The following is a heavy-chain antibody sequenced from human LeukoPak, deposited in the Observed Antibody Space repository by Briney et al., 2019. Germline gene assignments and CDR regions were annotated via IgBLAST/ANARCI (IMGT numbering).Heavy chain of an antibody. CDR1: GGSISSSSYY. CDR2: IYYSGST. CDR3: ARQYGYSVDY. D-gene: IGHD5-18*01. J-gene: IGHJ4*02. V-gene: IGHV4-39*07. Sequence: SETLSLTCTVSGGSISSSSYYWGWIRQPPGKGLEWIGSIYYSGSTYYNPSLKSRVTISVDTSKNQFSLKLSSVTAADTAVYYCARQYGYSVDYWGQGTLVTVSS.